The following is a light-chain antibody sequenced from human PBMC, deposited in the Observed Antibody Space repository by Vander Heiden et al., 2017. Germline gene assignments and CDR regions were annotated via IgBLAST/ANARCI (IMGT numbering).Light chain of an antibody. Sequence: NFILTHPPSVSASPAKTVTITCSSSSGSVDGYYVQGYQQRPGSSTITVIYQYDQRTSGVPVRVAGSGDGSGNSASLTISGLQPEDEADYYCQSYDNYNVLVFGGGTKLTVL. V-gene: IGLV6-57*01. CDR3: QSYDNYNVLV. CDR2: QYD. J-gene: IGLJ3*02. CDR1: SGSVDGYY.